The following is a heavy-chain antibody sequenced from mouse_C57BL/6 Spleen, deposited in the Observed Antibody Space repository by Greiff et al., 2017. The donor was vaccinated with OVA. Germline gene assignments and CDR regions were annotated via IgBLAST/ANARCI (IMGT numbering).Heavy chain of an antibody. CDR3: ARGRKRGGACAD. V-gene: IGHV1-26*01. D-gene: IGHD3-1*01. J-gene: IGHJ3*01. CDR1: GYTFTDYY. Sequence: EVKLQQSGPELVKPGASVKISCKASGYTFTDYYMNWVKQSHGKSLEWIGDINPNNGGTSYNQKFKGKATLTVDNSSSTAYMELRRLTSEDSAVSYCARGRKRGGACADWGKGTLVTVAA. CDR2: INPNNGGT.